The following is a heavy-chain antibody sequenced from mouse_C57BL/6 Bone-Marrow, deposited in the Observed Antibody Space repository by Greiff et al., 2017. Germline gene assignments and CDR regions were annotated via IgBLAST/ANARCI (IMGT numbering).Heavy chain of an antibody. CDR1: GYTFTSYW. D-gene: IGHD2-5*01. J-gene: IGHJ2*01. Sequence: QVQLQQPGAELVKPGASVKLSCKASGYTFTSYWMQWVKQRPGQGLEWIGEIDPSDSYTNYNQKFKGKATLTLDPSSSTAYMQLSSLTSEDSAVYYCARGDYSNYYVDYWGQGTTLTVSS. CDR3: ARGDYSNYYVDY. CDR2: IDPSDSYT. V-gene: IGHV1-50*01.